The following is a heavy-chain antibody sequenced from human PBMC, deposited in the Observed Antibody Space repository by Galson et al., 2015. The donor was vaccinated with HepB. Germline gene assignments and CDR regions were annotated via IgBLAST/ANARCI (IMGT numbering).Heavy chain of an antibody. D-gene: IGHD5-18*01. V-gene: IGHV3-30-3*01. CDR3: ARAGEGDAMVTFY. Sequence: SLRLSCAASGFTFSSYAMHWVRRAPGKGLEWVALISYDGSNKYYADSVKGRFTISRDNSKNTLYLQMNSLGAEDTAVYYCARAGEGDAMVTFYWGQGTLVTVSS. J-gene: IGHJ4*02. CDR2: ISYDGSNK. CDR1: GFTFSSYA.